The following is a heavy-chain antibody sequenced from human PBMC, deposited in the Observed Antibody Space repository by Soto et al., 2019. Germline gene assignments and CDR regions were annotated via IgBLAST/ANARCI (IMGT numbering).Heavy chain of an antibody. V-gene: IGHV4-39*01. CDR3: GGDSSGYYYCDY. CDR2: IYYSGST. D-gene: IGHD3-22*01. J-gene: IGHJ4*02. Sequence: SETLSLTCTVSGGSISSSSYYWGWIRQPPGKGLEWIGNIYYSGSTYYNPSLKSRVTISVDTSKNQFSLKLSSVTAADTAVYYCGGDSSGYYYCDYWGQGILVTVSS. CDR1: GGSISSSSYY.